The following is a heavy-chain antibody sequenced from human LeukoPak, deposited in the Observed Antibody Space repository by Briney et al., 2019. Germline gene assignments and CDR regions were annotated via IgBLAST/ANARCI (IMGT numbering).Heavy chain of an antibody. V-gene: IGHV1-46*01. J-gene: IGHJ3*02. CDR1: GYTFTSYY. D-gene: IGHD6-19*01. CDR3: ARVKSEAVAGPDAFDI. CDR2: INPSGGST. Sequence: ASVKVSCKASGYTFTSYYMHWVRQAPGQGLEWMGIINPSGGSTSCAQKFQGRVTMTRDTSTSTVYMELSSLRSEDTAVYYCARVKSEAVAGPDAFDIWGQGTMVTVSS.